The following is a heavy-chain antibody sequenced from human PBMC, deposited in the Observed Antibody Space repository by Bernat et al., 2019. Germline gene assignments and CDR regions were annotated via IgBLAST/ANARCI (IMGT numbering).Heavy chain of an antibody. V-gene: IGHV1-3*04. CDR2: INTGNGAT. CDR3: VRGRWVSHKTGYYLDY. D-gene: IGHD3-10*01. J-gene: IGHJ4*02. Sequence: QVQLVQSGAEVKKPGASVKVPCRASGFSFSDSSIHWVRQAPGQRLEWMGWINTGNGATKYSQTFQGRVTITRDASASTVYMDLSSLRSEDTAVYFCVRGRWVSHKTGYYLDYWGLGTLVTVSS. CDR1: GFSFSDSS.